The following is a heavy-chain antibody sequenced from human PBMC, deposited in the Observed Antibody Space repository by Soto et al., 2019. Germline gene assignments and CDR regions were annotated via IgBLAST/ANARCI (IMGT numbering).Heavy chain of an antibody. CDR3: ARESRDFFLWFDP. CDR2: LNVGTGNT. V-gene: IGHV1-3*01. Sequence: QVQLVQSGGEVKKPGASVKVSCKASGYIFSKYAIHWVRQAPGHKLEWMGWLNVGTGNTKYSQKFQGRVTITRDTSATTAYMELHSLTSEDTAVYYCARESRDFFLWFDPWGQGTLVTVSS. CDR1: GYIFSKYA. J-gene: IGHJ5*02.